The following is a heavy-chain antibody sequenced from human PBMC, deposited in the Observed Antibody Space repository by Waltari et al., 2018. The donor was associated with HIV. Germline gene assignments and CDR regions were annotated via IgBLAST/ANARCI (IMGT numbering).Heavy chain of an antibody. CDR1: GFTFKNYG. D-gene: IGHD6-6*01. V-gene: IGHV3-33*01. Sequence: QVQLVESGGGVVQPGGSLRLSCEASGFTFKNYGLHWVRQAPGKGLEWVAVIWYDGSNKYYADSVKGRFTISRDNSKNRLYLQMNSLRAEDTAVYYCARDRGGSSSLVLDSWGQGTLVTVSS. CDR3: ARDRGGSSSLVLDS. J-gene: IGHJ4*02. CDR2: IWYDGSNK.